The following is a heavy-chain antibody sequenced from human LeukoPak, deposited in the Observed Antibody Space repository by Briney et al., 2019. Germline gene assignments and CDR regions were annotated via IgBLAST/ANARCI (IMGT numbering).Heavy chain of an antibody. CDR3: ARMVVTATNWYFDL. Sequence: ASVKVSCKASGGTFSSYAINWVRQATGQGLEWMGWMNPNSGNTGYAQKFQGRVTMTRNTSISTAYMELSSLRSEDTAVYYCARMVVTATNWYFDLWGRGTLVTVSS. CDR2: MNPNSGNT. CDR1: GGTFSSYA. V-gene: IGHV1-8*02. J-gene: IGHJ2*01. D-gene: IGHD2-21*02.